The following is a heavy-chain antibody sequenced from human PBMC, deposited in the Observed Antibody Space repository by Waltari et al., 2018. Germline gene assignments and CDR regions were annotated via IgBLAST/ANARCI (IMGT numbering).Heavy chain of an antibody. CDR2: MSESDGRT. D-gene: IGHD5-12*01. Sequence: EVQLLESGGGLVQPGGSLRLSCAASGFTFSSYAMSSVRQAPGKGLGGVSRMSESDGRTYYADAVKGRFTISRDNSKNTLYLQMNSLRAEDTAVYYCAKAIRDGYNKWGQGTLVTVSS. J-gene: IGHJ4*02. V-gene: IGHV3-23*01. CDR1: GFTFSSYA. CDR3: AKAIRDGYNK.